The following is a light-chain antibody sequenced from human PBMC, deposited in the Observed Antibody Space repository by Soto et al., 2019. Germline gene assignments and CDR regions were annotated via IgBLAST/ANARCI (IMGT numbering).Light chain of an antibody. V-gene: IGLV2-18*02. Sequence: QSVLTQPPSVSGSPGQSVTISCTGTSSDVGSYNRVSWYQQPPGTAPKLLIYEVSNRPSGVPDRFSGSKSGNTASLTISGLQFEDEADYYCSSYTSSRTYVFGSVTKVTV. CDR1: SSDVGSYNR. CDR2: EVS. CDR3: SSYTSSRTYV. J-gene: IGLJ1*01.